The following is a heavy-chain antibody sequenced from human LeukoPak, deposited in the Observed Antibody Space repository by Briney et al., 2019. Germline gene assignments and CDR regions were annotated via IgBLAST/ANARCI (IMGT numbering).Heavy chain of an antibody. CDR3: AKDGGFYGENFDY. CDR1: GFTFCSHR. Sequence: GGPLRLSCAPCGFTFCSHRVHGPPHAPGKGLEGVVVISYDGNSTYYADSVKGRFTISRDNSKNTLFLQMNSLRADDTAVFYCAKDGGFYGENFDYWGQGTLVTVSS. CDR2: ISYDGNST. V-gene: IGHV3-30*18. J-gene: IGHJ4*02. D-gene: IGHD4-17*01.